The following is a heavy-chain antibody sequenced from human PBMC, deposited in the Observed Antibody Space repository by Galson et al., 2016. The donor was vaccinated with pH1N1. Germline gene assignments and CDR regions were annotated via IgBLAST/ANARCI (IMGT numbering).Heavy chain of an antibody. Sequence: SVKVSCKASGYTFPNYFMHWVRQAPGQGLEWMGVINPSGGETTYAQKFQGRVTMTRDRSTSTVYMELSSLRSGDTAVYYCARKICTSTSCVFDYWGQGTLVSVTS. V-gene: IGHV1-46*01. D-gene: IGHD2-8*01. CDR3: ARKICTSTSCVFDY. CDR1: GYTFPNYF. J-gene: IGHJ4*02. CDR2: INPSGGET.